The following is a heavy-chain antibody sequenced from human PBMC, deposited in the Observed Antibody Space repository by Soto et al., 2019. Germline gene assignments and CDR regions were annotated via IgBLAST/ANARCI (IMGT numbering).Heavy chain of an antibody. Sequence: QVQLVQSGAEVKKPGSSVKVSCKASGGTFSSYAISWVRQAPGQGLEWMGGIIPIFGTANYAQKFQGRVTITADESTSTAYMELSSLRSEDTAVYYCARAGDIVVVPAASAFDYWGQGTLDTVSS. CDR1: GGTFSSYA. J-gene: IGHJ4*02. CDR3: ARAGDIVVVPAASAFDY. V-gene: IGHV1-69*01. D-gene: IGHD2-2*01. CDR2: IIPIFGTA.